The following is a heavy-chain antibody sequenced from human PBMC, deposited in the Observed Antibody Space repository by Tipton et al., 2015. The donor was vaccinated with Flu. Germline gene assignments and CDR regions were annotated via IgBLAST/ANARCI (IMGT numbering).Heavy chain of an antibody. D-gene: IGHD4-11*01. CDR3: ARRDYSNYVSDPKNWFDP. V-gene: IGHV4-59*01. J-gene: IGHJ5*02. CDR2: IYYSGST. Sequence: TLSLTCTVSGDSISTFYWTWIRQPPGKGLEWIGHIYYSGSTIYNPSLKSRVTISIDASKKQFSLTLTSVTAADTAMYYCARRDYSNYVSDPKNWFDPWGQGTLVTVSS. CDR1: GDSISTFY.